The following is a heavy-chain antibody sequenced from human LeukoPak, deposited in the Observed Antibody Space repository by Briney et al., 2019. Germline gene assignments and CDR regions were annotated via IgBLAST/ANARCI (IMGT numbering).Heavy chain of an antibody. CDR1: GGTFSSYA. CDR2: IIPIFGTA. J-gene: IGHJ4*02. D-gene: IGHD6-13*01. V-gene: IGHV1-69*05. CDR3: ARPGGDSSSWYGQFDY. Sequence: SVKVSCKASGGTFSSYAISWVRQAPGQGLEWMERIIPIFGTANYAQKFQGRVTNTTDESTSTAYIELSSLRSEDTAVYYCARPGGDSSSWYGQFDYWGQGTLVTVSS.